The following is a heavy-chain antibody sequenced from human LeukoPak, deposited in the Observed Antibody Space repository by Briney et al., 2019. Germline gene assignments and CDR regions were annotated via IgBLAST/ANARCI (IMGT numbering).Heavy chain of an antibody. CDR2: INPSGGST. CDR3: ARDSNLGY. CDR1: GYTFTSYG. V-gene: IGHV1-46*01. J-gene: IGHJ4*02. Sequence: GASVKVSCKASGYTFTSYGISWVRQAPGQGLEWMGIINPSGGSTSYAQKFQGRVTMTRDTSINTAYMELSGLKSDDTAVYYCARDSNLGYWGQGTLVTVSS.